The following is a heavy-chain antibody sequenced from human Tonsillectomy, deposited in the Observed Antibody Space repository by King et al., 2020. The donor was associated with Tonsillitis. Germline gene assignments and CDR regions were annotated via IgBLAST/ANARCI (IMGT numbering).Heavy chain of an antibody. J-gene: IGHJ4*02. V-gene: IGHV3-23*04. CDR1: GFTFSTYA. CDR2: IRGSGGST. CDR3: AKGRYIWSLRSIDY. D-gene: IGHD3-3*01. Sequence: VQLVESGGGLVQPGGSLRLSCAAPGFTFSTYAMSWVRQAPGKGLEWVSAIRGSGGSTYYADSVKGRFTISRDNYKNTLYLQMKSLRAEDTAVYYCAKGRYIWSLRSIDYWGQGTLVTVSS.